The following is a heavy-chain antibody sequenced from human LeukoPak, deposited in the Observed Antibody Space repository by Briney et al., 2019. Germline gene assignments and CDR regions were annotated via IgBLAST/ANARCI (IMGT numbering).Heavy chain of an antibody. V-gene: IGHV4-61*02. Sequence: PSQTLFLTCTVSGGSFSSGDYSWNWIRQPAGQGLEWIGRLFNSGTTNYNPSLKSRVTISGDTSNNQFSLKLTSVTAADTAVYYCARLGYGGIALDYWGQGTLVTVSS. CDR2: LFNSGTT. CDR3: ARLGYGGIALDY. CDR1: GGSFSSGDYS. J-gene: IGHJ4*02. D-gene: IGHD4-23*01.